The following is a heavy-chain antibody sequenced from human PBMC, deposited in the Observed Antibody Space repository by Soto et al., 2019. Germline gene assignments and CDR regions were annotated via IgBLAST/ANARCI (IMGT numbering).Heavy chain of an antibody. CDR1: GASITCSCY. J-gene: IGHJ4*02. D-gene: IGHD2-8*02. Sequence: SETRSLTCTVSGASITCSCYWSFIRQPAGKGLEWIGRFSLSGTTNYNPSLRSRVTMSADVSKNQFSLRLTSVTAADTALYYCARGMTPPGAPAWYYFDSWGQGTLVTVSS. CDR3: ARGMTPPGAPAWYYFDS. CDR2: FSLSGTT. V-gene: IGHV4-4*07.